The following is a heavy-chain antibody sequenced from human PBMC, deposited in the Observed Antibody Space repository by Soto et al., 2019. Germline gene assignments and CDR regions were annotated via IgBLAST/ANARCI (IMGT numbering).Heavy chain of an antibody. CDR1: GGSFSSGSYS. CDR2: IYDSGST. V-gene: IGHV4-31*03. J-gene: IGHJ3*02. D-gene: IGHD3-10*01. CDR3: TRGAIGRVSDI. Sequence: QVQLQESGPGLVKPSQTLSLTYTVSGGSFSSGSYSWSWIRQLPGRGLEWMGYIYDSGSTFYRPSLKSRVNILMDRSKNQFSLELNSVTAADTAVYYCTRGAIGRVSDIWGQGTVVTVSS.